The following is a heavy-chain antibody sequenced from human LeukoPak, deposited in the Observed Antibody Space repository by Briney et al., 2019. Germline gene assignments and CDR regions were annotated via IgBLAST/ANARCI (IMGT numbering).Heavy chain of an antibody. V-gene: IGHV1-18*01. CDR3: ARDEGYYDYVWGSYPDGDWFDP. J-gene: IGHJ5*02. CDR2: ISAYNGNT. CDR1: GYTLTSYG. D-gene: IGHD3-16*02. Sequence: GASVKVSCKASGYTLTSYGISWVRQAPGQGLEWMGWISAYNGNTNYAQKLQGRVTMTADTSTSTAYMELRSLRSDDTAVYYCARDEGYYDYVWGSYPDGDWFDPWGQGTLVTVSS.